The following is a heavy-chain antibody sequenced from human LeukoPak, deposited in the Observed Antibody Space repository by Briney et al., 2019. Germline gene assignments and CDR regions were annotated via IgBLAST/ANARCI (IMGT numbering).Heavy chain of an antibody. CDR2: INPNSGGT. J-gene: IGHJ4*02. V-gene: IGHV1-2*02. D-gene: IGHD5-18*01. Sequence: ASVKVSCKASGYTFTAYYMHWVRQAPGQGLEWMGWINPNSGGTNYAQKFQGRVTMTRDTSISTAYMELSRLRSDDTAVYYCARVMNDTAMVTRAFDYWGQGTLVTVSS. CDR3: ARVMNDTAMVTRAFDY. CDR1: GYTFTAYY.